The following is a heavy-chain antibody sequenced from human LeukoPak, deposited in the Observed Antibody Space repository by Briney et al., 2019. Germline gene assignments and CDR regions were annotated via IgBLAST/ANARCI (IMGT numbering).Heavy chain of an antibody. CDR1: GYSFTSYW. V-gene: IGHV5-51*01. Sequence: GESLKISCKGSGYSFTSYWIGWVRQMPGKGLERMGIIYPGDSDTRYSPSFQGQVTISADKSISTAYLQWSSLKASDTAMYYCARSSPHCSSTSCPFDYWGQGTLVTVSS. D-gene: IGHD2-2*01. J-gene: IGHJ4*02. CDR3: ARSSPHCSSTSCPFDY. CDR2: IYPGDSDT.